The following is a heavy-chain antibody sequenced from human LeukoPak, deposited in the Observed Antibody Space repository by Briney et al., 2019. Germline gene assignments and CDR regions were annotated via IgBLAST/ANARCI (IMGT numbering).Heavy chain of an antibody. D-gene: IGHD3-10*01. V-gene: IGHV4-34*01. CDR2: INHSGST. CDR1: GGSFSGYY. J-gene: IGHJ4*02. Sequence: PSETLSLTRAVYGGSFSGYYWSWIRQPPGKGLEWIGEINHSGSTNYNLSLKSRVTISVDTSKNQFSLKLSSLTAADTAVYYCARLKKERFGELFSRLTSTPRYYFDYWGQGTQVTVSS. CDR3: ARLKKERFGELFSRLTSTPRYYFDY.